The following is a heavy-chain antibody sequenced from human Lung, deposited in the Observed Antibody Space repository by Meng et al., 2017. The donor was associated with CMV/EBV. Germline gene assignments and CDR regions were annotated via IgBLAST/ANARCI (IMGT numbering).Heavy chain of an antibody. V-gene: IGHV3-11*01. D-gene: IGHD6-6*01. J-gene: IGHJ4*02. CDR1: GFTFSDYF. CDR3: AREGRKAADI. CDR2: ISHTVQAL. Sequence: LTSAASGFTFSDYFMTWIRQGPGKGLEWLSYISHTVQALYYAPSVKGRFTMSKDNARKSLYLKMNSLRAEDTAIYYCAREGRKAADIWGQGTLVTFSS.